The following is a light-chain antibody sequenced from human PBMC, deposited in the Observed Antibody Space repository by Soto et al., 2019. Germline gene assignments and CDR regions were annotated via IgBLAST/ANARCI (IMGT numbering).Light chain of an antibody. V-gene: IGLV2-14*01. Sequence: QSALTQPASVSGSPGQSITISCTGTSSDVGGYNYVSWYQQQSGKAPKLMIHEVSNRPSGVSNRFSGSKSGNTASLTISGLQAEDDSDYYCSSYTSSRDYVFGIGTKLTVL. CDR2: EVS. CDR1: SSDVGGYNY. J-gene: IGLJ1*01. CDR3: SSYTSSRDYV.